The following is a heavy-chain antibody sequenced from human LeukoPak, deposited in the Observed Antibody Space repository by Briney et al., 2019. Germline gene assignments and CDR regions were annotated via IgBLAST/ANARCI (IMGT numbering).Heavy chain of an antibody. CDR2: INHSGST. D-gene: IGHD6-19*01. CDR1: GYSISSGYY. J-gene: IGHJ6*03. CDR3: VSQGYSSVTNYYYYYMDV. V-gene: IGHV4-38-2*02. Sequence: SETLSLTCTVSGYSISSGYYWGWIRQPPGKGLEWIGEINHSGSTNYNPSLKSRVTISVDTSKNQFSLELSSVTAADTAVYYCVSQGYSSVTNYYYYYMDVWGKGTTVTVSS.